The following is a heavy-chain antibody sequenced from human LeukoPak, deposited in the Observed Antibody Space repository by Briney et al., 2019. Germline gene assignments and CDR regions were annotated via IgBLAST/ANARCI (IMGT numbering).Heavy chain of an antibody. CDR1: GGSISSGGYY. Sequence: PSQTLSLTCTVSGGSISSGGYYWSWIRQPPGKGLEWIGYIYHSGSTYYNPSLKSRVTISVDRSKNQFSLKLSSVTAADTAVYYCARERRYYFDYWGQGTLVTVSS. V-gene: IGHV4-30-2*01. CDR2: IYHSGST. J-gene: IGHJ4*02. CDR3: ARERRYYFDY. D-gene: IGHD3-16*02.